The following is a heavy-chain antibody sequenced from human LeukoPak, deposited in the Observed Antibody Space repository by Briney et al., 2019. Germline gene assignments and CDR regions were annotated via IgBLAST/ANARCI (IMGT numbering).Heavy chain of an antibody. J-gene: IGHJ4*02. CDR3: AKGSLGSWYYFDY. D-gene: IGHD6-13*01. CDR2: FSRSGPDT. Sequence: GGSLRLSCAASGFTFGSSAMSWVRQAPGKGPEWVATFSRSGPDTYYADSGKGRFTIFRDNSKNMLYLQMKSLRAEDTAMYYCAKGSLGSWYYFDYWGQGTLVTVSS. CDR1: GFTFGSSA. V-gene: IGHV3-23*01.